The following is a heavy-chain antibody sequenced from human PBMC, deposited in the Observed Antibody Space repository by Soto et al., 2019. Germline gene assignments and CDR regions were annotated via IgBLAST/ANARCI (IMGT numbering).Heavy chain of an antibody. J-gene: IGHJ4*02. V-gene: IGHV3-23*01. CDR1: GFTFNSYG. CDR3: AKGRGGSGSLAPRVDF. D-gene: IGHD3-10*01. CDR2: IRGGGDTT. Sequence: EVQLLESGGGLVQPGGSLRLSCAASGFTFNSYGMTWVRQAPGKGLEWVAAIRGGGDTTSYADSVKGRFTVSRDESTTTLYLQMSSLRAEDTALYYCAKGRGGSGSLAPRVDFWGQGTLFTVSS.